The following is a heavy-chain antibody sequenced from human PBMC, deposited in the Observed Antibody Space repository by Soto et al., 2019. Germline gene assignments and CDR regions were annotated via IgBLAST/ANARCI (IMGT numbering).Heavy chain of an antibody. J-gene: IGHJ5*02. CDR2: INHSGST. V-gene: IGHV4-34*01. D-gene: IGHD2-2*01. CDR3: ARVFSIVVPAANWFDP. Sequence: PSETLSLTCAVYGGSFSGYYWSWIRQPPGKGLEWIGEINHSGSTNYNPSLKSRVTISVDTSKNQFPLKLSSVTAADTAVYYCARVFSIVVPAANWFDPWGQGTLVTVSS. CDR1: GGSFSGYY.